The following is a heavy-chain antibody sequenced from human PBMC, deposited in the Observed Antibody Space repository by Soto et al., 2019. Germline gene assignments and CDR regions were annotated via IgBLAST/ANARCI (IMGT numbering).Heavy chain of an antibody. CDR2: ISGNGGST. Sequence: EVQLVESGGGLVQPGGSLRLSCAASGFTFSSYAMHWVRQAPGKGLEYVSVISGNGGSTYYANSVKGRFTNSRDNSKDTLYLQMGSLRAGDMAVYYCARRGYGLYLDYWGQGTLVTVSS. D-gene: IGHD3-10*01. CDR1: GFTFSSYA. CDR3: ARRGYGLYLDY. V-gene: IGHV3-64*01. J-gene: IGHJ4*02.